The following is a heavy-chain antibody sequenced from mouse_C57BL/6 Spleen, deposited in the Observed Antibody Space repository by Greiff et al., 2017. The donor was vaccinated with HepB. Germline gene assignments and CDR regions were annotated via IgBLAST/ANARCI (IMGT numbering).Heavy chain of an antibody. CDR2: ISSGSSTI. Sequence: VQLQESGGGLVKPGGSLKLSCAASGFTFSDYGMHWVRQAPEKGLEWVAYISSGSSTIYYADTVKGRFTISRDNAKNTLFLQMTSLRSEDTAMYYCATGTRFAYWGQGTLVTVSA. J-gene: IGHJ3*01. D-gene: IGHD4-1*01. V-gene: IGHV5-17*01. CDR3: ATGTRFAY. CDR1: GFTFSDYG.